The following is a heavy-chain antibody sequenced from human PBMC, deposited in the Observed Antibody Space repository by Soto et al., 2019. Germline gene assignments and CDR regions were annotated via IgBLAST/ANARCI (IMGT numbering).Heavy chain of an antibody. CDR1: GFTFSSYA. CDR3: ANGRVSSGRGYYYYYGMDV. J-gene: IGHJ6*02. V-gene: IGHV3-23*01. Sequence: GGSLRLSCAASGFTFSSYAMSWVRQAPGKGLEWVSAISGSGGSTYYADSVKGRFTISRDNSKNTLYLQMNSLRAEDTAVYYCANGRVSSGRGYYYYYGMDVWGQGTTVTVSS. D-gene: IGHD3-10*01. CDR2: ISGSGGST.